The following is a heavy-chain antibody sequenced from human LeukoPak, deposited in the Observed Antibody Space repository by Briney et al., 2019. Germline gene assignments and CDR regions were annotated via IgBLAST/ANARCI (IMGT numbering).Heavy chain of an antibody. Sequence: PSETLSLTCAVYGGSFSGYYWSWIRQPPGKGLEWIGEINHSGSTNYNPSLKSRVTISVDTSKNQFSLKLSSVTAADTAVYYCARGRLRGYSYDTGDYWGQGTLVTVSS. CDR1: GGSFSGYY. CDR3: ARGRLRGYSYDTGDY. J-gene: IGHJ4*02. D-gene: IGHD5-18*01. V-gene: IGHV4-34*01. CDR2: INHSGST.